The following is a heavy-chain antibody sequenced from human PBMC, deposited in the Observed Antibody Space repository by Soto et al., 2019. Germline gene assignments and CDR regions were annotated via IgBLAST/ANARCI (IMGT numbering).Heavy chain of an antibody. V-gene: IGHV4-39*01. J-gene: IGHJ4*02. Sequence: QLQLQESGPGLVKPSETLSLTCTVSGGSISSSSYYWGWIRQPPGKGLEWIGSIYYSGSTYYNPSLKSRVTISVDTSTNQFSLKLGSVTAADTAVYYCARRGSSSWYGYWGQGTLVTVSS. CDR3: ARRGSSSWYGY. D-gene: IGHD6-13*01. CDR1: GGSISSSSYY. CDR2: IYYSGST.